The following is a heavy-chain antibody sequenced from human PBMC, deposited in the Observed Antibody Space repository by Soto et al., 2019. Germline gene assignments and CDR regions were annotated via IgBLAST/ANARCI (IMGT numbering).Heavy chain of an antibody. D-gene: IGHD5-18*01. CDR1: GGSISSYY. CDR3: ARRDTATDFDY. Sequence: ETLSLTCTVSGGSISSYYWSWIRQPPGKGLEWIGYIYYSGSTNYNPSLKSRVTMSVDTSKNQFSLKLSSVTAADTAVYYCARRDTATDFDYWGQGTLVTVSS. V-gene: IGHV4-59*08. CDR2: IYYSGST. J-gene: IGHJ4*02.